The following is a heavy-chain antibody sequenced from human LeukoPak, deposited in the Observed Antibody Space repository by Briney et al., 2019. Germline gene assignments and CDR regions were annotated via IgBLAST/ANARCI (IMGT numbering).Heavy chain of an antibody. CDR1: GGSISSYY. CDR3: ARHVDYGSGTYYWFDP. Sequence: SETLSLTCTVSGGSISSYYWSWIRQPPGKGLEWIGYIYYSGSTNYNPSLKSRVTISIDTSKNQLSLKLSSVTAADTAVYYCARHVDYGSGTYYWFDPWGQGTLVTVSS. CDR2: IYYSGST. V-gene: IGHV4-59*08. J-gene: IGHJ5*02. D-gene: IGHD3-10*01.